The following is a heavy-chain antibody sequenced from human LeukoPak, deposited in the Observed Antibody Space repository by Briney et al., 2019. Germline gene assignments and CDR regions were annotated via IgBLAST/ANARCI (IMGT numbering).Heavy chain of an antibody. J-gene: IGHJ6*03. CDR2: INHSGST. CDR1: GGYFGNYY. CDR3: ARRNYYYYMDV. Sequence: SETLSLTCAVYGGYFGNYYWSWIRQPPGKGLEWIGEINHSGSTNYNPSLKSRVTISVDTSKNQFSLKLSSVTAADTAVYYCARRNYYYYMDVWGKGTTVTISS. V-gene: IGHV4-34*01.